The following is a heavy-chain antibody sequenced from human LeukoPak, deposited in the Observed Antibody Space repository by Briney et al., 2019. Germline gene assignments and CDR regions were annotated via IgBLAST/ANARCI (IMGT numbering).Heavy chain of an antibody. D-gene: IGHD3-10*01. Sequence: QSGGSLRLSCAASGFTFSDCAVHWVRQAPGKGLEWVALISYDGSNKYYADSVKGRFTISRDNSKNTMSLQMNSLRREDTAVYYCASRTNSGPPFWGQGTLVTVSS. J-gene: IGHJ1*01. CDR3: ASRTNSGPPF. CDR1: GFTFSDCA. V-gene: IGHV3-30-3*01. CDR2: ISYDGSNK.